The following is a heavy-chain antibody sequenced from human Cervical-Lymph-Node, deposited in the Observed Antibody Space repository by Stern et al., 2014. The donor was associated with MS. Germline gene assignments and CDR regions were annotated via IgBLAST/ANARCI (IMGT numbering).Heavy chain of an antibody. CDR3: ARDGAMAGNHDY. V-gene: IGHV3-48*02. D-gene: IGHD6-19*01. CDR1: GFTFSSYA. CDR2: INSRSNTI. Sequence: EVQLVESGGSLAQPGGSLRLSCAASGFTFSSYAMDWVRQAPRTGLEWLSYINSRSNTIYYAEAVKGRFTIARDNAQNSLYLQMNSLRDEDTAVYYCARDGAMAGNHDYWGQGTLVTVSS. J-gene: IGHJ4*02.